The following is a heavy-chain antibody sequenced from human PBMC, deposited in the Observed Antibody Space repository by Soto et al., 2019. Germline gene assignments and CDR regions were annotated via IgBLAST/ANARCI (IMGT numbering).Heavy chain of an antibody. J-gene: IGHJ6*02. CDR1: GYTFTDYY. Sequence: GASVKVSCKASGYTFTDYYMHCVRQSPLQWLEWMGCINPNSGGTNYAQKFQGRVTMTRDTSISTAYMELSRLRSDDTAVYYCARKLELRGSYYYYYDMDVWGQGTTVTVSS. CDR3: ARKLELRGSYYYYYDMDV. D-gene: IGHD1-7*01. V-gene: IGHV1-2*02. CDR2: INPNSGGT.